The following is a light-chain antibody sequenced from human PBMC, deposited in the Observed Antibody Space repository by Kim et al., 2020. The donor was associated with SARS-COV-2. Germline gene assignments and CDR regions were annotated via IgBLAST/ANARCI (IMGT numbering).Light chain of an antibody. Sequence: EIVLTQSPATLSVSPGERATLSCRARQSIGNYLVWYQQKPGQGPRLLIYDASNRASGIPARFSGSGSGTDFTLTISSLEPEDSAVYYYQQRNKWPLTFDGGTKVDIK. J-gene: IGKJ4*01. CDR2: DAS. CDR1: QSIGNY. V-gene: IGKV3-11*01. CDR3: QQRNKWPLT.